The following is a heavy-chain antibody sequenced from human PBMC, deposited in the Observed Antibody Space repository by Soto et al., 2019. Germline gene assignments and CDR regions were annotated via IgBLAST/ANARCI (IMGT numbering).Heavy chain of an antibody. CDR2: IHYSGRT. V-gene: IGHV4-59*01. J-gene: IGHJ5*02. Sequence: NPSETLSLTCTVSGGSISSYSWSWIRQPPGKGLEWIGYIHYSGRTNYNPSLKSRATISVDTSKNQFSLKLRSVTAADTAVYYCARPRDGYNLNWFDPWGQGTLVTVSS. CDR1: GGSISSYS. CDR3: ARPRDGYNLNWFDP. D-gene: IGHD5-12*01.